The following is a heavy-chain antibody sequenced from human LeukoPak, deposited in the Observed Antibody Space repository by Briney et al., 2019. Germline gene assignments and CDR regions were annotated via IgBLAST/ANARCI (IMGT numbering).Heavy chain of an antibody. J-gene: IGHJ6*02. D-gene: IGHD6-6*01. V-gene: IGHV3-74*01. CDR3: ARSGSSSSRYYYGMDV. Sequence: GGSLRLSCAVSGFTFSSYWMHWVRQVPGEGLVWVSRIKSDGSSTSYAESVKGRFTISRDNSKNTLYLQMNSLRAEDTAVYYCARSGSSSSRYYYGMDVWGQGTTVTVSS. CDR2: IKSDGSST. CDR1: GFTFSSYW.